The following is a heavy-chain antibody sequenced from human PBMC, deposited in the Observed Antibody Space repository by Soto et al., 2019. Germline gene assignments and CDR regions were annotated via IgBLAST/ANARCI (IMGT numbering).Heavy chain of an antibody. V-gene: IGHV3-72*01. CDR2: SRDKPQGYST. Sequence: GVSLRLSCAGSVFTLSDHYIDWVRQAPGKGLEWVGRSRDKPQGYSTAYAASVKGRFTTSRDESKNSAYPQMNSLKTEDTAVYYCVRATYFSDSSGYTRCLDYWGQGTLVTVSS. D-gene: IGHD3-22*01. CDR3: VRATYFSDSSGYTRCLDY. J-gene: IGHJ4*02. CDR1: VFTLSDHY.